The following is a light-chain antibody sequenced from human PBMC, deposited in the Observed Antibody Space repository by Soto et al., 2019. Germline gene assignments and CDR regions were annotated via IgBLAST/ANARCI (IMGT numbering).Light chain of an antibody. CDR3: SSFTISSTIPFV. V-gene: IGLV2-14*01. CDR1: SRDVGGYNY. J-gene: IGLJ1*01. Sequence: QSVLTQPASVSGSPGQSITISCIGTSRDVGGYNYVSWYQHHPGEAPKLMIYEVSNRPSGVPDRFSAAKSGNTDSLTISGLQAEDEADYYCSSFTISSTIPFVFGTGTKVTVL. CDR2: EVS.